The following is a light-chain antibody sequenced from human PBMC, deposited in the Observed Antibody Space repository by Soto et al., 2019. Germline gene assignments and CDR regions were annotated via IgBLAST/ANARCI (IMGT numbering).Light chain of an antibody. V-gene: IGKV3-15*01. CDR3: QQDNNLPPWT. CDR1: QSVSSN. J-gene: IGKJ1*01. Sequence: IMMSQSLATVSVSTGALATLSCRARQSVSSNLAWYQQQPGQAPRLLIYGAFSRATGIPASFSGSGSGTEYTLTISSLLSEEVAVYYCQQDNNLPPWTFGQVTKVDI. CDR2: GAF.